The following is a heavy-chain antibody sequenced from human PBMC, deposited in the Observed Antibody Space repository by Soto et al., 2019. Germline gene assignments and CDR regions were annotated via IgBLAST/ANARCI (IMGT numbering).Heavy chain of an antibody. D-gene: IGHD3-10*01. Sequence: QVQLQESGPGLVKPSQTLSLTCTVSGGSISSGDFCWSWIRQPPGTGLEWIGYIYYSGSTYYNPSLTSRVTISVDTSKNQFSLKLSSVTAADTAVYYCARDGGVRSNWFDPWGQGTLVTVSS. CDR2: IYYSGST. V-gene: IGHV4-30-4*01. CDR1: GGSISSGDFC. J-gene: IGHJ5*02. CDR3: ARDGGVRSNWFDP.